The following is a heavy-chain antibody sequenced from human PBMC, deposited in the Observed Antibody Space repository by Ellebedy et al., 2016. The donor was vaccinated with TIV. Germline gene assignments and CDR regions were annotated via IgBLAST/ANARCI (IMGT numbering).Heavy chain of an antibody. J-gene: IGHJ3*02. CDR2: IWYDGSNK. CDR3: ARDRGGSSGSPRGGDAFDI. CDR1: GFTFSSYG. V-gene: IGHV3-33*01. D-gene: IGHD1-26*01. Sequence: GESLKISXAASGFTFSSYGMHWVRQAPGKGLEWVAVIWYDGSNKYYADSVKGRFTISRDNSKNTLYLQMNSLRAEDTAVYYCARDRGGSSGSPRGGDAFDIWGQGTMVTVSS.